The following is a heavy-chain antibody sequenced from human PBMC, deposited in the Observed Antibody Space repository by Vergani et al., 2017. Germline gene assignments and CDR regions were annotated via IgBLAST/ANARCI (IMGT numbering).Heavy chain of an antibody. CDR3: VKGGDHAFDI. Sequence: EVQLLESGGGLVQPGGTLRLSCAASGFTFSSYAMNWVRLAPGKGLEWVSGISGSGAITYYADSVEGRFTISRVISKNTLYLQMNSLRAEDTAVYYCVKGGDHAFDIWGQGTMVTVSS. CDR1: GFTFSSYA. J-gene: IGHJ3*02. V-gene: IGHV3-23*01. CDR2: ISGSGAIT. D-gene: IGHD2-21*02.